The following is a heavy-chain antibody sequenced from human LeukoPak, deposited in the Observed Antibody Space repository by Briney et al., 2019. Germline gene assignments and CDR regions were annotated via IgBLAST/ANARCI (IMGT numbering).Heavy chain of an antibody. V-gene: IGHV4-4*02. CDR3: ARVRDSSSRYWFDP. CDR2: IYHSGST. J-gene: IGHJ5*02. D-gene: IGHD6-19*01. Sequence: SGTLSLTCAVSGGSGGSISSSNFWSWVRQPPGKGLEWIGEIYHSGSTNYNPSLKSRVTISVDTSKNQFSLKLSSVTAADTAVYYCARVRDSSSRYWFDPWGQGTLVTVSS. CDR1: GGSGGSISSSNF.